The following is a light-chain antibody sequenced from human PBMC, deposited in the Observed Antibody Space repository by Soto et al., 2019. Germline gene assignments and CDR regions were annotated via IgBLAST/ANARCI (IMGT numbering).Light chain of an antibody. CDR2: RAS. Sequence: DIQMTQSPSTLSASVGDRVTITCRASQSVSSWLAWYQQKPGKAPKLLIYRASNLQSGVPSRFSGSGSGTEFTLTISSLQPDDFATYYCQQYNSYLGTFGQGTKLEIK. CDR1: QSVSSW. CDR3: QQYNSYLGT. V-gene: IGKV1-5*03. J-gene: IGKJ2*01.